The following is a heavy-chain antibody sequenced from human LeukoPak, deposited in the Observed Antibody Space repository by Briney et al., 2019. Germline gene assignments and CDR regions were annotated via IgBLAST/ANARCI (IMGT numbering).Heavy chain of an antibody. J-gene: IGHJ6*02. V-gene: IGHV4-31*03. Sequence: PSQTLSLTCTVSGGSISSGGYYWSWIRQHPGTGLEWIGYIYYSGSTYYNPSLKSRVTISVDTSKNQFSLKLSSVTAADTAVYYCARDLDYYDSSGYYPRRYWYYGMDVWGQGTTVTVSS. CDR3: ARDLDYYDSSGYYPRRYWYYGMDV. CDR1: GGSISSGGYY. CDR2: IYYSGST. D-gene: IGHD3-22*01.